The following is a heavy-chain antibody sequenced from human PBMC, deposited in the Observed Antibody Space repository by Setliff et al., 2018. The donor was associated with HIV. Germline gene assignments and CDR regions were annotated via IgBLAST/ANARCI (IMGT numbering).Heavy chain of an antibody. D-gene: IGHD3-9*01. CDR1: GFSFRTYW. Sequence: PGGSLRLSCAASGFSFRTYWMSWVRQAPGKGLEWVANMKYDGTEIYYVDAVKGRFTISRDNAKKSVFLHMNSLRGEDTAVYYCVREGEYFDTIGHYLVRRFFDLWGQGTMGT. CDR3: VREGEYFDTIGHYLVRRFFDL. J-gene: IGHJ3*01. CDR2: MKYDGTEI. V-gene: IGHV3-7*01.